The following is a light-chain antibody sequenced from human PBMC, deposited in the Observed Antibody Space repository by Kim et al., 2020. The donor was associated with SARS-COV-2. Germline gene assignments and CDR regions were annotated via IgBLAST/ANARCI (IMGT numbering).Light chain of an antibody. CDR2: QHN. CDR3: QAWDTSAVL. J-gene: IGLJ2*01. Sequence: SYELTQPHSVSVSPGQTARIACSGGNLGDKFASWYQQKPGQSPVVVIYQHNKRPSGIPERFSGSSSENTVTLTISGTQPMDEADYYCQAWDTSAVLFGGGTQLTVL. CDR1: NLGDKF. V-gene: IGLV3-1*01.